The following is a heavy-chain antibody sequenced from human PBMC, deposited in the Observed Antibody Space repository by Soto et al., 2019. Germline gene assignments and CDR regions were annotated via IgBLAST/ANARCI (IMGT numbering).Heavy chain of an antibody. V-gene: IGHV3-30*18. CDR3: AKDLLDYGDYNYYFEY. CDR2: ISYDGSNK. CDR1: GFTFSSYG. Sequence: GWSLRLSCAASGFTFSSYGMHWVRQAPGKGLEWVAVISYDGSNKYYADCVKGRFTISRDNSKNTLYLQMNSLRAEDTAVYYCAKDLLDYGDYNYYFEYWGQGTLVTVSS. J-gene: IGHJ4*02. D-gene: IGHD4-17*01.